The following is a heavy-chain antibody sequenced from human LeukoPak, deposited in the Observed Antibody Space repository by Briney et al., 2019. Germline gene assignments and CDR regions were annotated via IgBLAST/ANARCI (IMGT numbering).Heavy chain of an antibody. Sequence: GASVNVSCKASGGTFSSYAISWVRQAPGQGLEWMGGIIPILGIANYAQKFQGRVTITADKSTSTAYMELSSLRSEDTAVYYCARWGTVTTSQYAFDIWGQGTMVTVSS. D-gene: IGHD4-17*01. V-gene: IGHV1-69*10. CDR3: ARWGTVTTSQYAFDI. CDR2: IIPILGIA. J-gene: IGHJ3*02. CDR1: GGTFSSYA.